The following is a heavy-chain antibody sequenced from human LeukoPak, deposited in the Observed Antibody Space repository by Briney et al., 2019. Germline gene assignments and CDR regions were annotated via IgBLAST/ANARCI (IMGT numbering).Heavy chain of an antibody. CDR3: AREWYYRMDV. CDR2: ITGSGHDS. J-gene: IGHJ6*02. CDR1: GFSFKTFA. Sequence: GGSLRLSCAASGFSFKTFAMGWVRQAPGKGLEWVSSITGSGHDSYYADSVKGRFTISRDNSKNTLYLQMSSLRAEDTAVYYCAREWYYRMDVWGQGTTVTVSS. V-gene: IGHV3-23*01.